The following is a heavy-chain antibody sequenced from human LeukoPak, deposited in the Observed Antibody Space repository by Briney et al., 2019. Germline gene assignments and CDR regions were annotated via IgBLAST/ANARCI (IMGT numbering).Heavy chain of an antibody. Sequence: SETLSLTCTVSGYSISSGYYWGWIRQPPGKGLEWIGSIYHSGSTYYNPSLKSRVTISVDTSKNQFSLKLSSVTAADTAVYYCARDGFGAFDIRGQGTMVTVSS. V-gene: IGHV4-38-2*02. D-gene: IGHD2-2*03. CDR2: IYHSGST. CDR1: GYSISSGYY. J-gene: IGHJ3*02. CDR3: ARDGFGAFDI.